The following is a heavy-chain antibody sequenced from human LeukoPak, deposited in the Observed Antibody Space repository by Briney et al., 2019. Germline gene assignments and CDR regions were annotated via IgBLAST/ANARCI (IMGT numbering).Heavy chain of an antibody. Sequence: SENLSLNCAVYGGSFSGYYWSWIRQPPGKGLEWIGEINHSGSTNYNPSLKSRVTISVDTSKNQFSLKLSSVTAADTAVYYCATYSSGWSYFDYWGQGTLVTVSS. CDR1: GGSFSGYY. D-gene: IGHD6-19*01. CDR2: INHSGST. CDR3: ATYSSGWSYFDY. V-gene: IGHV4-34*01. J-gene: IGHJ4*02.